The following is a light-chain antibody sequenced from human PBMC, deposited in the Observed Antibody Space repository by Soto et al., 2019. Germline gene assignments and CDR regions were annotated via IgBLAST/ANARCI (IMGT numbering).Light chain of an antibody. CDR2: DAS. CDR3: LLFNTYPRA. J-gene: IGKJ4*01. Sequence: AIQLTQSPSSLSASIGDRVTITCRARQGIGSALAWYQQAPGKPPKLLIFDASTLENGVPSRFSGCGSGTDFTLTISSLQPEDFATYYCLLFNTYPRAFGGGTKVEIK. CDR1: QGIGSA. V-gene: IGKV1-13*02.